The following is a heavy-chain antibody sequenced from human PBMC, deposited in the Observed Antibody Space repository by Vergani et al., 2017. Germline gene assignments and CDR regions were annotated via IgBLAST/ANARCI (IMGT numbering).Heavy chain of an antibody. V-gene: IGHV4-39*01. CDR2: IYYSGST. Sequence: QLQLQESGPGLVKPSETLSLTCTVSGGSISSSSYYWGWIRQPPGKGLEWIGIIYYSGSTYYNPSLKSRVTISVDTSKNQFSLKLSSVTAADTAVYYCARRISYGFYNWFDPWGQGTLVTVSS. CDR3: ARRISYGFYNWFDP. CDR1: GGSISSSSYY. J-gene: IGHJ5*02. D-gene: IGHD5-18*01.